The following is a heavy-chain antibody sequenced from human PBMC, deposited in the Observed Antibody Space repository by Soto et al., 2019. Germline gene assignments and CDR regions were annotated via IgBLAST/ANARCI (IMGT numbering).Heavy chain of an antibody. CDR3: ARHVPAAGYYYGMDV. V-gene: IGHV1-69*12. CDR2: IIPIFGTA. D-gene: IGHD2-2*01. J-gene: IGHJ6*02. CDR1: GGTFSSYA. Sequence: QVQLVQSGAEVKKPGSSVKVSCKASGGTFSSYAISWVRQAPGQGLEWMGGIIPIFGTANYAQKFQGRVTXXADESTSTAYMVLSSLRSEDTAVYYCARHVPAAGYYYGMDVWGQGTTVTVSS.